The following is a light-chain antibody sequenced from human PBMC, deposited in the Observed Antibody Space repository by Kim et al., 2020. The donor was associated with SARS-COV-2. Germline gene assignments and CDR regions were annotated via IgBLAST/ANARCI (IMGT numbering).Light chain of an antibody. CDR2: RNN. J-gene: IGLJ3*02. V-gene: IGLV10-54*01. CDR1: NNNVGNEG. CDR3: SAWDRTLSAWV. Sequence: RQTATLTCTGNNNNVGNEGAAWLQHHHGHPPKLLSYRNNNRPSGISERLSASRSGNTASLTITGLQPEDEADYYCSAWDRTLSAWVFGGGTQLTVL.